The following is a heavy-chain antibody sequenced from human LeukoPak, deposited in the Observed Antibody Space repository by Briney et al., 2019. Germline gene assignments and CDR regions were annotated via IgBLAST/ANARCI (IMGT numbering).Heavy chain of an antibody. Sequence: GGSLRLSCAASGFTFSSYAMSWVRQAPGKGLEWVSAISSSGGSTYYADSVKGRFTTSRDNSKNTLYLQMNSLRAEDTAVYYCAKRVGGGYVYWGQGTLVTVSS. CDR1: GFTFSSYA. J-gene: IGHJ4*02. CDR2: ISSSGGST. V-gene: IGHV3-23*01. CDR3: AKRVGGGYVY. D-gene: IGHD3-22*01.